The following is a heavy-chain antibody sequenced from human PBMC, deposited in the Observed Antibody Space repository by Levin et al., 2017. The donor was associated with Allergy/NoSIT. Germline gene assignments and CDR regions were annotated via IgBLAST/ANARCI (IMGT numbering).Heavy chain of an antibody. J-gene: IGHJ4*02. Sequence: ASVKVSCKASGYTFTSYYMHWVRQAPGQGLEWMGIINPSGGSTSYAQKFQGRVTMTRDTSTSTVYMELSSLRSEDTAVYYCARGYCSGGSCYPFDYWGQGTLVTVSS. CDR2: INPSGGST. V-gene: IGHV1-46*03. D-gene: IGHD2-15*01. CDR3: ARGYCSGGSCYPFDY. CDR1: GYTFTSYY.